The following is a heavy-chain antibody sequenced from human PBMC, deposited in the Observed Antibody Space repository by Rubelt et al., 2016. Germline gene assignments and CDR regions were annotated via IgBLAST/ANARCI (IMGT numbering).Heavy chain of an antibody. J-gene: IGHJ4*02. D-gene: IGHD3-16*01. CDR2: INPDSGGT. CDR3: ARALGEVTPGY. V-gene: IGHV1-2*06. Sequence: QVQLVQSGAEVKRPGAAVKVSCRASGYSFTGYYIHWVRQAPGQRLEWVGRINPDSGGTNYAQKFKGRVTMTRDRSISTAYMELNRLTSDDTAVYYCARALGEVTPGYWGQGTLVTVSS. CDR1: GYSFTGYY.